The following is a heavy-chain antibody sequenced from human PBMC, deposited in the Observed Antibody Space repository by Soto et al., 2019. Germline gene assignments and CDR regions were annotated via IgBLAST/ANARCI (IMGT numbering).Heavy chain of an antibody. J-gene: IGHJ3*02. CDR2: IIPIFGTA. CDR3: ARAWYYDSSGYYYTDGAFDI. CDR1: GGTFSSYA. V-gene: IGHV1-69*06. D-gene: IGHD3-22*01. Sequence: QVQLVQSGAEVKKPGSSVKVSCKASGGTFSSYAISWVRQAPGQGLEWMGGIIPIFGTANYAQKFQGRVTITADKSTSTAYMELSSLRSEDTAVYYCARAWYYDSSGYYYTDGAFDIWGQGTMVTGSS.